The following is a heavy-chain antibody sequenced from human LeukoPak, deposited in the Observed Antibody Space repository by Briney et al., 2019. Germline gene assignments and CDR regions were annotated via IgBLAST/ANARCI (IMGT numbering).Heavy chain of an antibody. D-gene: IGHD3-16*01. CDR1: GYTFTVYS. CDR3: ARDASMINFDY. CDR2: ITTSTGKP. V-gene: IGHV7-4-1*02. J-gene: IGHJ4*02. Sequence: ASVKVSCKASGYTFTVYSINWLRQAPGQGLEWMGWITTSTGKPTYAQGFTGRFVFSLDTSVSTTYLHINSLKAEDAAVYYCARDASMINFDYWGQGSLVTVSS.